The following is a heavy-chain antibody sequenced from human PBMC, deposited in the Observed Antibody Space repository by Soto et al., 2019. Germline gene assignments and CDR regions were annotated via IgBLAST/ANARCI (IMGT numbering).Heavy chain of an antibody. Sequence: QVQLQESAPGLVKPSQTLSLICTVSGGSISSGGYYWSWIRQHPGKALEWIGYIYYSGSTYYNPSLKSRVTISVDTSKNQFSLKLSSVTAADTAVYYCARVCGGDCHYGMDVWGQGTTVTVSS. CDR2: IYYSGST. D-gene: IGHD2-21*02. CDR3: ARVCGGDCHYGMDV. CDR1: GGSISSGGYY. V-gene: IGHV4-31*03. J-gene: IGHJ6*02.